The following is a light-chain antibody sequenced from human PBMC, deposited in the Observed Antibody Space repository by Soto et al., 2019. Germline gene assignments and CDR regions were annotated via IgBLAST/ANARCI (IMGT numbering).Light chain of an antibody. CDR1: SSDVGGYKY. CDR2: EVS. Sequence: QSALTQPASVSGSPGQSITIACTGTSSDVGGYKYVSWYQQHPGKAPRLMVFEVSRRPSGVSNRFSASKSGNTASLTISGLQVEDEAHYYCSSYASTSQVVFGGGTQLTVL. J-gene: IGLJ2*01. V-gene: IGLV2-14*01. CDR3: SSYASTSQVV.